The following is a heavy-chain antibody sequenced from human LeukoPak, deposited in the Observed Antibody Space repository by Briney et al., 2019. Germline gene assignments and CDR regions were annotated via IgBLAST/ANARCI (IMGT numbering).Heavy chain of an antibody. V-gene: IGHV4-39*07. CDR3: ARDMCTGGRCYSSFTGAFDI. D-gene: IGHD2-15*01. Sequence: SETLSLTCTVSGGSISSSSYYWGWIRQPPGKGLEWIGSIYYSGSTYYNPSLKSRVTISVDTSKNQFSLKLSSVTAADTAVYYGARDMCTGGRCYSSFTGAFDIWGQGTMVTVSS. J-gene: IGHJ3*02. CDR2: IYYSGST. CDR1: GGSISSSSYY.